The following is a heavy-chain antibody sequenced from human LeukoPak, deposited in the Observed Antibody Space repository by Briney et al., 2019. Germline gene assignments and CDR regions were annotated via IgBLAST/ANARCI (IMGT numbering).Heavy chain of an antibody. CDR1: GDSIISNIYW. V-gene: IGHV4-39*01. CDR3: ARQGGYSYGH. J-gene: IGHJ4*02. Sequence: SETLSLTCTVSGDSIISNIYWWDWVRLPPGKGLEWIGATFYTGRTFYSPSLKRRVTISVDTSKNQFSLKLSSVTAADTAVYYCARQGGYSYGHWGQGTLVTVSS. CDR2: TFYTGRT. D-gene: IGHD5-18*01.